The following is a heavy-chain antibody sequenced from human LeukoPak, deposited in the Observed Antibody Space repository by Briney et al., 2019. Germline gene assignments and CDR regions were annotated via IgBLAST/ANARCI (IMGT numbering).Heavy chain of an antibody. CDR2: ISAYNGNT. Sequence: EASVKVSCKASGYTFTSYGISWVRQAPGQGLEWMGWISAYNGNTNYAQKLQGRVTMTTDTSTSTAYMELRSLRSDDTAVYYCARDPTWDEFGELSLGFDYWGQGTLVTVSS. CDR3: ARDPTWDEFGELSLGFDY. V-gene: IGHV1-18*01. D-gene: IGHD3-10*01. CDR1: GYTFTSYG. J-gene: IGHJ4*02.